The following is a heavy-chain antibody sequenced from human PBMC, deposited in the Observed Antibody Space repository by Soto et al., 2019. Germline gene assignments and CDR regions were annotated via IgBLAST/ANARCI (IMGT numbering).Heavy chain of an antibody. CDR1: GFTFSSYG. Sequence: GESLKISCAASGFTFSSYGMHWVRQAPGKGLEWVAVIWYDGSNKYYADSVKGRFTISRDNSKNTLYLQMNSLRAEDTAVYYCARDLFSPNVDDYGDYPDDYWGQGTLVTVSS. CDR3: ARDLFSPNVDDYGDYPDDY. D-gene: IGHD4-17*01. V-gene: IGHV3-33*01. J-gene: IGHJ4*02. CDR2: IWYDGSNK.